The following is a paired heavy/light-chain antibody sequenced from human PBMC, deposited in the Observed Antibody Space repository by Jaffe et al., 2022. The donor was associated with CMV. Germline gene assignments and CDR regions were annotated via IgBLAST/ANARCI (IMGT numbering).Heavy chain of an antibody. J-gene: IGHJ4*02. CDR1: GYSFSSYW. CDR3: ARGTTDSRLFDY. CDR2: IYPGDSDT. Sequence: EVQLVQSGAEVKKPGESLKISCKASGYSFSSYWIGWVRQMPGKGLEWMGIIYPGDSDTRYSPSFQGQVTTSADKSINTAYLQWNSLQASDTAIYYCARGTTDSRLFDYWGQGTLVTVSS. V-gene: IGHV5-51*01. D-gene: IGHD1-1*01.
Light chain of an antibody. J-gene: IGLJ1*01. Sequence: QSALTQPRSVSGSPGQSVTISCTGASSDVGRYNYVSWYQQHPGKAPKLMIYDVSERPSGVPDRFSGSKSGNTASLTISGLQAEDEADYYCCSYAGDYSYVFGTGTSVTV. CDR3: CSYAGDYSYV. CDR1: SSDVGRYNY. CDR2: DVS. V-gene: IGLV2-11*01.